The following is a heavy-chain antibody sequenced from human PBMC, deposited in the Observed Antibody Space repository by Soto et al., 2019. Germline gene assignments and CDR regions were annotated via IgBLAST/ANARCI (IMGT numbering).Heavy chain of an antibody. V-gene: IGHV1-18*04. CDR2: ISAYNGHT. CDR3: AREGTENQDYDLLTDAPYGDF. CDR1: GYNFNTYH. Sequence: VQLVQSGAEVKKPGASVKVSCQASGYNFNTYHIGWVRQAPGQGLEWMGWISAYNGHTNYAQKFQGRVTLTTETSPNTAYMELTSLTSEDPAVYYCAREGTENQDYDLLTDAPYGDFWGQGTLITVSS. D-gene: IGHD3-9*01. J-gene: IGHJ1*01.